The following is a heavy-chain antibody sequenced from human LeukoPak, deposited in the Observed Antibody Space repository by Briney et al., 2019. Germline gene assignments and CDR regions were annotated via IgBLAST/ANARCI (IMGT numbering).Heavy chain of an antibody. D-gene: IGHD6-25*01. CDR2: IGTAGDT. CDR1: GFTFSSYD. J-gene: IGHJ6*02. V-gene: IGHV3-13*01. CDR3: ARGQRPGNYGMDV. Sequence: GGSLRLSCVASGFTFSSYDMRWVRRATGKGLEWVSGIGTAGDTSYPGSVKGRFTISRENANNSLHLQMNSLRAGDTAVYYCARGQRPGNYGMDVWGQGTTVTVSS.